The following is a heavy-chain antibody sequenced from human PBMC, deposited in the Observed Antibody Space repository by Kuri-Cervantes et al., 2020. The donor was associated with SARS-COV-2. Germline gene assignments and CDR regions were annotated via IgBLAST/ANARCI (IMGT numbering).Heavy chain of an antibody. CDR2: IYYSGST. V-gene: IGHV4-39*01. D-gene: IGHD2-2*01. CDR3: ARGRPYRPGVVVVPAADNYFDY. CDR1: GGSISSSSYY. Sequence: ESLKISCTVSGGSISSSSYYWGWIRQPPGKGLEWIGSIYYSGSTYYNPSLKSRVTISVDTSKNQFSLKLSSVTAADTAVYYCARGRPYRPGVVVVPAADNYFDYWGQGTLVTVSS. J-gene: IGHJ4*02.